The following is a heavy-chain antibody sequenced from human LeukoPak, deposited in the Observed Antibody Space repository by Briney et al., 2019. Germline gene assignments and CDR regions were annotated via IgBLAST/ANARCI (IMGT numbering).Heavy chain of an antibody. Sequence: PGGSLRLSSAASGFTFSSYAISWVRQAPGEGLEWVSAIGGSGASTSSAAFGKGRFTISRDNSRDTLYLQIMSLRAEVTAVYYCAKGYYDYVWGSYYVDYWGQGTLVTASS. V-gene: IGHV3-23*01. CDR3: AKGYYDYVWGSYYVDY. J-gene: IGHJ4*02. CDR1: GFTFSSYA. D-gene: IGHD3-16*01. CDR2: IGGSGAST.